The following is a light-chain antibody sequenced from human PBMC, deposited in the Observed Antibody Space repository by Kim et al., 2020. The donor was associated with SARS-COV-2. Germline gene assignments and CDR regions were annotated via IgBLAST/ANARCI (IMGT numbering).Light chain of an antibody. CDR2: YAD. Sequence: HKATITCSGSSGNIGSHAVNWYEQPPGKAPRLLISYADQLPSGVSDLFSGSKSVTAASLAISGLQSEDEADYYCGTWDDSLSGPVFGGGTQLTVL. J-gene: IGLJ2*01. CDR3: GTWDDSLSGPV. CDR1: SGNIGSHA. V-gene: IGLV1-36*01.